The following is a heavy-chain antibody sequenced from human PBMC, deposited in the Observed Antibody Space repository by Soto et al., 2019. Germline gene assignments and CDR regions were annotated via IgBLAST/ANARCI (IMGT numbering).Heavy chain of an antibody. Sequence: SATLSLTCTVSGGSVSSGSYYWSWIRQPPGKGLEWIGYIYYSGSTNYNPSLKSRVTISVDTSKNQFSLKLSSVTAADTAVYYCARDGGRRDYWGQGTLVTVSS. J-gene: IGHJ4*02. V-gene: IGHV4-61*01. CDR3: ARDGGRRDY. CDR2: IYYSGST. D-gene: IGHD2-15*01. CDR1: GGSVSSGSYY.